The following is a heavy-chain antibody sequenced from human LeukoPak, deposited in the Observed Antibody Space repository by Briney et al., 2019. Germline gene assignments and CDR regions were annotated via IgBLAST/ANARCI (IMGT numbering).Heavy chain of an antibody. Sequence: GGSLRLSCAVSGFTFSNYVMSWVRQAPGKGLEWVSGISGSGDSTYYADSVKGRFTISRDNSKNTLYLQMNSLRVEDTAAYYCARVRAPSGWFNSDYWGQGTLVTVSS. CDR2: ISGSGDST. D-gene: IGHD6-19*01. CDR3: ARVRAPSGWFNSDY. J-gene: IGHJ4*02. V-gene: IGHV3-23*01. CDR1: GFTFSNYV.